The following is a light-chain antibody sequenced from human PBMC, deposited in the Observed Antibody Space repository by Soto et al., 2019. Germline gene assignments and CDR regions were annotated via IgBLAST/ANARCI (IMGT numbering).Light chain of an antibody. J-gene: IGLJ1*01. CDR3: GSWDSSLSAYV. CDR1: ISNIGGNS. V-gene: IGLV1-51*01. CDR2: DDN. Sequence: SLLTQPPSLSATPGRPVNISCSGSISNIGGNSVSWYQQLPVTAPKLLIYDDNKRPSGIPDRFSGSKSGTSATLGITGFQTGDEADYYCGSWDSSLSAYVYGTGTKVTVL.